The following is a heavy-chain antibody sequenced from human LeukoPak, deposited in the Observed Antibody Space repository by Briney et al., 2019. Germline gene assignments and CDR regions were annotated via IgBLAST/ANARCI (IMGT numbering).Heavy chain of an antibody. CDR3: ARDGRDYYDSSGYFDY. J-gene: IGHJ4*02. CDR1: GYTFTGYY. D-gene: IGHD3-22*01. V-gene: IGHV1-2*02. CDR2: INLNSGGT. Sequence: ASVKVSCKASGYTFTGYYMHWVRQAPGQGLEWMGWINLNSGGTNYAQKFQGRVTMTRDTSISTAYMELSRLRSDDTAVYYCARDGRDYYDSSGYFDYWGQGTLVTVSS.